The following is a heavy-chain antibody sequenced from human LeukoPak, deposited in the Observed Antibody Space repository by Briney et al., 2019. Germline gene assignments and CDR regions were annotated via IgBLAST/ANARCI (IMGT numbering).Heavy chain of an antibody. D-gene: IGHD2-15*01. V-gene: IGHV1-2*02. CDR2: INPNSGGT. CDR1: GYTFTGYY. J-gene: IGHJ3*02. Sequence: ASVKVSCKASGYTFTGYYMHWVRQAPGQGLEWMGWINPNSGGTNYAQKFQGRVTMTRDTSISTAYMELSRLRSDDTAVYYCARYCSGGSCQAIDAFDIWGQGTMVTVSS. CDR3: ARYCSGGSCQAIDAFDI.